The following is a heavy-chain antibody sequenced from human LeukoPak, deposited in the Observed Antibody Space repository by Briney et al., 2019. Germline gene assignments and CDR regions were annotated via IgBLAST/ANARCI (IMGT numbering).Heavy chain of an antibody. CDR3: AKDYLDGSGSYYSIGFDY. CDR2: ISGSGGST. V-gene: IGHV3-23*01. D-gene: IGHD3-10*01. CDR1: GFTFSSYA. J-gene: IGHJ4*02. Sequence: GGSLRPSCAASGFTFSSYAMSWVRQAPGKGLEWVSAISGSGGSTYYADSVKGRFTISRDNSKNTLYLQMNSLRAEDTAVYYCAKDYLDGSGSYYSIGFDYWGQGTLVTVSS.